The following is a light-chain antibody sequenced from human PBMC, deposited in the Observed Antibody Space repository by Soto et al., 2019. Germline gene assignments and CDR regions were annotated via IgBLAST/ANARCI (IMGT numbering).Light chain of an antibody. CDR2: GAS. V-gene: IGKV3-20*01. CDR1: QSVTSNS. J-gene: IGKJ5*01. CDR3: QQYGSSPRT. Sequence: EIVLTQFPGTLSLSPGERATLSCRASQSVTSNSLAWYQQKVGRAPRVLIYGASNRATGIPDRFSGSGSGTDFTLTITRPEPEDFAVYYCQQYGSSPRTFGQGTRLEIK.